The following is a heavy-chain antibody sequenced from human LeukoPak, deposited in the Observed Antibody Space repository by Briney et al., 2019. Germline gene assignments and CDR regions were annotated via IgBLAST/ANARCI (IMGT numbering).Heavy chain of an antibody. CDR1: GGSISSYY. D-gene: IGHD3-3*02. Sequence: SETLSLTCTVSGGSISSYYWSWIRQPPGKGLEWIGYIYYSGSTNYNPSLKSRVTISVDTSKNQFSLKLSSVTAADTAVYYCARAFYPGYYSYMAVWGKGTRSPSP. J-gene: IGHJ6*03. V-gene: IGHV4-59*01. CDR2: IYYSGST. CDR3: ARAFYPGYYSYMAV.